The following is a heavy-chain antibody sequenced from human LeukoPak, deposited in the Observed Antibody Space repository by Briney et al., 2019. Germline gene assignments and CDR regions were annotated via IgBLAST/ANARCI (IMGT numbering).Heavy chain of an antibody. CDR3: AKARGRYPKYYFDY. Sequence: GASVKVSCKASGGTFSSYAISWVRQAPGQGLEWMGRIIPILGIANYAQKFQGRVTITADKSTSTAYMELSSLRSEDTAVYYCAKARGRYPKYYFDYWGQGTLVTVSS. V-gene: IGHV1-69*04. D-gene: IGHD1-14*01. CDR2: IIPILGIA. CDR1: GGTFSSYA. J-gene: IGHJ4*02.